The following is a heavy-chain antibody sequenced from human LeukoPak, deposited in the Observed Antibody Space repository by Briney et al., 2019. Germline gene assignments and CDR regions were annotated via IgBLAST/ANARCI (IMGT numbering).Heavy chain of an antibody. CDR2: ISTSSSII. CDR1: GFTFSSYS. D-gene: IGHD1/OR15-1a*01. V-gene: IGHV3-48*01. J-gene: IGHJ4*02. Sequence: GGSLRLSCAASGFTFSSYSMNWVRQAPGKGLEWVSYISTSSSIINYADSVKGRFTISRDSAKNSLYLQMNSLRAEDTAPYYCARGTYYFDYWGQGTLVTVSS. CDR3: ARGTYYFDY.